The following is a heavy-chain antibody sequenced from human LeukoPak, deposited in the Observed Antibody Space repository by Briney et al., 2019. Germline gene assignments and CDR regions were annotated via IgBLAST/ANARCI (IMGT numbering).Heavy chain of an antibody. CDR3: ARRYSSGWYQGWFDP. CDR1: GYTFSGYY. Sequence: ASVKVSCKASGYTFSGYYMHWVRQAPGQGLEWMGWINPNSGGTNYAQKFQGRVTMTRDTSISTAYMELSRLRSDDTAVYYCARRYSSGWYQGWFDPWGQGTLVTVSS. D-gene: IGHD6-19*01. CDR2: INPNSGGT. J-gene: IGHJ5*02. V-gene: IGHV1-2*02.